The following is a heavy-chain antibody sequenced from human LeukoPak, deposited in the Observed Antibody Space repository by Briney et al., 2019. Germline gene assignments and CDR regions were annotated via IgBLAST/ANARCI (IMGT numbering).Heavy chain of an antibody. CDR2: ISGSGGST. Sequence: GGSLRLSCAASGFTFSSYGMSWVRQAPGKGLEWVSAISGSGGSTYYADSVKGRFTISRDNSKNTLYLQMNSLRAEDTAVYYCAKASAMIVVVSKHFDYWGQGTLVTVSS. CDR3: AKASAMIVVVSKHFDY. J-gene: IGHJ4*02. V-gene: IGHV3-23*01. CDR1: GFTFSSYG. D-gene: IGHD3-22*01.